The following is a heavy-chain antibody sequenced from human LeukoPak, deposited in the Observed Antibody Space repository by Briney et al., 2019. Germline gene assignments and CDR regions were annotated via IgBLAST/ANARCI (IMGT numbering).Heavy chain of an antibody. Sequence: ASVKVSCKASGYTFTSYYMYWVRQAPGQGLEWMGIINPSGGSTNNAQKFQGRVTMTRDTSTSTVYMELSSLRSEDTAAYYCARGVADRHGYNYNYFDYWGQGTLVTVSS. CDR2: INPSGGST. J-gene: IGHJ4*02. CDR3: ARGVADRHGYNYNYFDY. V-gene: IGHV1-46*01. CDR1: GYTFTSYY. D-gene: IGHD5-24*01.